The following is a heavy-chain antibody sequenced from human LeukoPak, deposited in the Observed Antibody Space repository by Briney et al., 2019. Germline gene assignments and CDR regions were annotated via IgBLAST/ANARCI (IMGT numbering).Heavy chain of an antibody. CDR1: GGSISSSSYY. Sequence: SETLSLTCTVSGGSISSSSYYWGWIRQPPGKGLEWIGSIYSSGSISYNPSLKSRLSMSLDTSKNQFSLKLTSVTAADTAVYYCARDEWNGYYYMDVWGKGTTVTVSS. J-gene: IGHJ6*03. D-gene: IGHD2-8*01. CDR3: ARDEWNGYYYMDV. CDR2: IYSSGSI. V-gene: IGHV4-39*07.